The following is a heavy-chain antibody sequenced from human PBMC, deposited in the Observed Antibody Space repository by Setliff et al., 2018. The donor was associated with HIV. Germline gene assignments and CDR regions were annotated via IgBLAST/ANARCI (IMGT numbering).Heavy chain of an antibody. Sequence: SETLSLTCVVSGDSISSGGYYWSWIRHHPGKGLEWIGYIYYRGSTYYNPSLQSRVSMSVDTSKNQFSLDLSFVTAADTAVYFCARGVGSYHYMDVWGKGTTVTVSS. V-gene: IGHV4-31*11. CDR1: GDSISSGGYY. J-gene: IGHJ6*03. CDR3: ARGVGSYHYMDV. CDR2: IYYRGST. D-gene: IGHD1-26*01.